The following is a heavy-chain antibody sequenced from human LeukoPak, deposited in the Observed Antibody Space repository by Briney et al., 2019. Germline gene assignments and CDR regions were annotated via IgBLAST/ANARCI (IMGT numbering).Heavy chain of an antibody. CDR1: GFIVSSNY. CDR2: IYGSSRT. V-gene: IGHV3-66*01. J-gene: IGHJ4*02. CDR3: ARDKVVGASHFDF. Sequence: GGSLRLSCAGSGFIVSSNYMSWVRQAAGKGLEWVSVIYGSSRTYYADSVKGRFTISRDNSKNTVYLQMDSLRVEDTAVYYCARDKVVGASHFDFWGQGTLVTVSS. D-gene: IGHD1-26*01.